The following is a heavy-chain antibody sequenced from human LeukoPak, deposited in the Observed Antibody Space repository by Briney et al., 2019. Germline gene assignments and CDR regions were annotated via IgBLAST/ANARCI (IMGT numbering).Heavy chain of an antibody. J-gene: IGHJ3*02. V-gene: IGHV4-59*12. CDR1: GGSINTYY. CDR2: IYYSGGT. D-gene: IGHD3-10*01. CDR3: ARSQLKYGSGSYGSHDAFDI. Sequence: SETLSLTCSVSGGSINTYYWSWIRQPPGKGLEWIGYIYYSGGTKYNPSLKSRVTISVDTSKNQFSLKLSSVTAADTAVYYCARSQLKYGSGSYGSHDAFDIWGQGTMVTVSS.